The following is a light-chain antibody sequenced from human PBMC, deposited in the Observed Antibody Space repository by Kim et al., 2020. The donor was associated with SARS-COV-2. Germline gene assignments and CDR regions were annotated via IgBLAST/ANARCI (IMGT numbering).Light chain of an antibody. CDR3: QSRDSSGKVV. V-gene: IGLV3-19*01. CDR1: SHRTYY. CDR2: GKN. J-gene: IGLJ2*01. Sequence: ASGQTDRRNCQGDSHRTYYATWYQQKPGQAPVVIIYGKNNRPSGIPDRFSGSSSGNTASLTITGAQAEDEGDYYCQSRDSSGKVVFGGGTQLTVL.